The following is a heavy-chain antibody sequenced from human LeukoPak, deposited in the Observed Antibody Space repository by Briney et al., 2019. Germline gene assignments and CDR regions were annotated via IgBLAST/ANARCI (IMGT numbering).Heavy chain of an antibody. V-gene: IGHV3-23*01. Sequence: GGSLRLSCAASGFTFSSYAMSWVRQAPGKGLEWVSAISGSGGSTYYADSVKGRFTISRDNSKNTLYLQMNSLRAEDTAVYYCAKALELWATRPYYFDYWGQGTLVTVSS. CDR1: GFTFSSYA. CDR3: AKALELWATRPYYFDY. D-gene: IGHD5-18*01. J-gene: IGHJ4*02. CDR2: ISGSGGST.